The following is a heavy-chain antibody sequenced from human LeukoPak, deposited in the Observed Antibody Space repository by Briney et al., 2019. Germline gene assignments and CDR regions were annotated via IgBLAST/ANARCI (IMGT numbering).Heavy chain of an antibody. J-gene: IGHJ4*02. D-gene: IGHD2-2*01. CDR1: GFTFSNVW. V-gene: IGHV3-30-3*01. CDR3: ARDPVSSALQINSDF. Sequence: GGSLRLSCAASGFTFSNVWMHWVRQAPGKGLEWVAVMSNDGINKYYAGSVKGRFTISRDNSKNTLFLQMNSLRPEDTAVYYCARDPVSSALQINSDFWGQGALVTVSS. CDR2: MSNDGINK.